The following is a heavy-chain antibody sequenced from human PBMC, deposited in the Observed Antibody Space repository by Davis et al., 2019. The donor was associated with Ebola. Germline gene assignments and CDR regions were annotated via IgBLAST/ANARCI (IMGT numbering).Heavy chain of an antibody. CDR2: IYSGGST. V-gene: IGHV3-53*01. J-gene: IGHJ4*02. CDR3: AKVLRFLEWGYDY. Sequence: GESLKISCAASGFTVSSNYMSWVRQAPGKGLEWVSVIYSGGSTYYADSVKGRFTISRHNSKNTLYLQMNSLRAEDTAVYYCAKVLRFLEWGYDYWGQGTLVTVSS. CDR1: GFTVSSNY. D-gene: IGHD3-3*01.